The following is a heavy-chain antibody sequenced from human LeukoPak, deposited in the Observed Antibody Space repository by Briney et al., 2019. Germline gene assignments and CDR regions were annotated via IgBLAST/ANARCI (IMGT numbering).Heavy chain of an antibody. CDR2: IKTDTGNP. Sequence: GASVKVSCKASGYTFSKYAMNWVRQAPGQGLEWMGWIKTDTGNPTYAQGFTGRFAFSLDTSVTTAYLQINSLKDDDTAVYYCARSGFWTDHSAFDVWGQGTILTVSS. CDR1: GYTFSKYA. CDR3: ARSGFWTDHSAFDV. D-gene: IGHD3/OR15-3a*01. J-gene: IGHJ3*01. V-gene: IGHV7-4-1*02.